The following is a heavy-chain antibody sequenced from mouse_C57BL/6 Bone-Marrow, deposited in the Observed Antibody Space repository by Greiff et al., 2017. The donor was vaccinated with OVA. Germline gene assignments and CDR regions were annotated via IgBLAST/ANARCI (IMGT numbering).Heavy chain of an antibody. CDR3: ASLLY. V-gene: IGHV3-6*01. CDR2: ISYDGSN. Sequence: DVQLQPSGPGLVKPSQSLSLTCSVTGYSITSGYYWNWIRQFPGNKLEWMGYISYDGSNNYNPSLKNRISITRDTSKNQFFLKLNSVTTEDTATYYCASLLYWGQGTLVTVSA. J-gene: IGHJ3*01. CDR1: GYSITSGYY.